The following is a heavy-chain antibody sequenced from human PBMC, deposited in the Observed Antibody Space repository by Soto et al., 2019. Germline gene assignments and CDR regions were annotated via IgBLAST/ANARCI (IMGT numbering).Heavy chain of an antibody. V-gene: IGHV4-4*02. CDR2: IYHSGLT. CDR3: ARDGRYSGSYYHGFDI. J-gene: IGHJ3*02. Sequence: PSETLSPTSVVPGGPITLINGGGGVGQPPGKGLEWIGEIYHSGLTNYNPSLKSRLTISVDKSKNQFSLKLSSVTAADTAVYYCARDGRYSGSYYHGFDIWGQGTMVT. CDR1: GGPITLING. D-gene: IGHD1-26*01.